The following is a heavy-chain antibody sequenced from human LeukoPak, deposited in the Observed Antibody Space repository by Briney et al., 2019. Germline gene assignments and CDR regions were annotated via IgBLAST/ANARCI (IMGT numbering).Heavy chain of an antibody. CDR2: ISYDGSNK. CDR1: GFTFSDYY. Sequence: GGSLRLSCEASGFTFSDYYMSWIRQAPGKGLEWVAVISYDGSNKYYADSVKGRFTISRDNSKNTLYLQMNSLRAEDTAVYYCAELGITMIGGVWGKGTTVTISS. J-gene: IGHJ6*04. CDR3: AELGITMIGGV. V-gene: IGHV3-30*18. D-gene: IGHD3-10*02.